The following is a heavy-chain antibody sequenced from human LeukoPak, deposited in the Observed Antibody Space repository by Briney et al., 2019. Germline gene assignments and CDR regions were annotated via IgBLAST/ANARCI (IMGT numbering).Heavy chain of an antibody. V-gene: IGHV3-53*01. CDR3: AKDEVTSGGSLDY. CDR2: IYSGGIT. D-gene: IGHD3-16*01. CDR1: GFTVSSKF. J-gene: IGHJ4*02. Sequence: GGPLRLSCAASGFTVSSKFMHWVRQAPGKGLEWVSVIYSGGITYYADSVKGRFTVSRDNSRNTMYLHMNSLKVEDTAVYYCAKDEVTSGGSLDYWGQGTLVIVSS.